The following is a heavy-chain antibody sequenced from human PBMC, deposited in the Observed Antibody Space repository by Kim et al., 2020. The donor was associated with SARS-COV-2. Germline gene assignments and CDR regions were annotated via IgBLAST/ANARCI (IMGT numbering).Heavy chain of an antibody. CDR3: ARHGGGSIVLVVYAADFDY. D-gene: IGHD2-8*02. CDR2: IYYSGST. V-gene: IGHV4-39*01. Sequence: SETLSLTCTVSGGSISSSSYYWGWLRQPPGQGLEWIGSIYYSGSTYYNPSLKSRVTISVDTSKNQFSLKLSSVTAAATAVYYCARHGGGSIVLVVYAADFDYWGQGTLVTVSS. CDR1: GGSISSSSYY. J-gene: IGHJ4*02.